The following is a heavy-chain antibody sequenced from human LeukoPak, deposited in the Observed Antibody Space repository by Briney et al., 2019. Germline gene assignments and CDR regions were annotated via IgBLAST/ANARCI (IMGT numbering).Heavy chain of an antibody. CDR2: ISAYNGNT. CDR3: AREFGSSWYAGNWFDP. J-gene: IGHJ5*02. CDR1: GYTFTSYG. Sequence: GASVKVSCKASGYTFTSYGISWVRQAPGQGLEWMGWISAYNGNTNSAQKLQGRVTMTTDTSTSTAYMELRSLRSDDTAVYYCAREFGSSWYAGNWFDPWGQGTLVTVSS. V-gene: IGHV1-18*01. D-gene: IGHD6-13*01.